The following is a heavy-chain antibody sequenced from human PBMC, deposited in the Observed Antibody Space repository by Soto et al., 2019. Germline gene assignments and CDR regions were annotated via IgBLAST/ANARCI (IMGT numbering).Heavy chain of an antibody. Sequence: QPGGSLRLSCAASGFTFSSYGMHWVRQAPGKGLEWVAVIWYDGSNKYYADSVKGRFTISRDNSKNTLYLQMNSLRAEDTAVYYCASLKTYYYDSSGYDAFDIWGQGTMVTVSS. CDR2: IWYDGSNK. D-gene: IGHD3-22*01. J-gene: IGHJ3*02. CDR3: ASLKTYYYDSSGYDAFDI. V-gene: IGHV3-33*01. CDR1: GFTFSSYG.